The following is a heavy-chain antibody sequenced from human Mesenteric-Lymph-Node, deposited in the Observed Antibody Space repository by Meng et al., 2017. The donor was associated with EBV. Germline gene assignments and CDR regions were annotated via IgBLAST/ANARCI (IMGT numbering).Heavy chain of an antibody. V-gene: IGHV1-69*06. CDR2: IIHLFGTI. Sequence: QVQMEQVAVEGRSPGSSGQVSCKASGGSFSTYPVNWFRQAPGQGLEWSEGIIHLFGTINYAQKFQARVTITADKSTNTAYMELVSLRSDDTAVYYCTRGEAVTSFDYWGQGTLVTVSS. D-gene: IGHD4-17*01. J-gene: IGHJ4*02. CDR1: GGSFSTYP. CDR3: TRGEAVTSFDY.